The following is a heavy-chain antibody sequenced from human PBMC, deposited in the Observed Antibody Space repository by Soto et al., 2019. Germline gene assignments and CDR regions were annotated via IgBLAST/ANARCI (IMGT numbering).Heavy chain of an antibody. J-gene: IGHJ4*02. V-gene: IGHV3-33*01. Sequence: QVQLVESGGGVVQPGESLTLSCVASGFTFSAYGMRWVRHGPGKGLEWVAVIWYDGTNKYYADSVKGRFTISRDNSKNTLYLQMGTLRAEDTAVYYCARGNGNKSGHLDYWGQGTLLNVSS. CDR1: GFTFSAYG. D-gene: IGHD1-1*01. CDR2: IWYDGTNK. CDR3: ARGNGNKSGHLDY.